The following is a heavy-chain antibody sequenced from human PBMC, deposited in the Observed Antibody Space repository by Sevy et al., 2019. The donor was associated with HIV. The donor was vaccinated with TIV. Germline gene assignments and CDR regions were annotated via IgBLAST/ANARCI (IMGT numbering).Heavy chain of an antibody. CDR2: TRQDGSAS. CDR3: TRGRDPTSSLYDY. CDR1: GFPFSTSW. J-gene: IGHJ4*02. D-gene: IGHD3-16*01. Sequence: GGSLGLPCAASGFPFSTSWMAWVRQAPGKGLAGVASTRQDGSASRYAASVRGRFSISRDNAKNSVYLQMNSLRAEDTAIYYCTRGRDPTSSLYDYWGQGTLVTVSS. V-gene: IGHV3-7*01.